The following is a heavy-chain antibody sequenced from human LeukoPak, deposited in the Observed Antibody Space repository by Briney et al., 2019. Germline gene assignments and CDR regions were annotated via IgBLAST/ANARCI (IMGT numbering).Heavy chain of an antibody. CDR3: ARVFGYSYGGGFFDY. Sequence: PSETLSLTCTVSGGSLSSGGYYWSWIRQPPGKGLEWIGYIYHSGSTYYNPSLKSRVTISVDRSKNQFSLKLSSVTAADTAVYYCARVFGYSYGGGFFDYWGQGTLVTVSS. D-gene: IGHD5-18*01. J-gene: IGHJ4*02. V-gene: IGHV4-30-2*01. CDR2: IYHSGST. CDR1: GGSLSSGGYY.